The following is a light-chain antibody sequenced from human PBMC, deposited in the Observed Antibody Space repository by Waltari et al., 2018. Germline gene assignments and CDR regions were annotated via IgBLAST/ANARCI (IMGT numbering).Light chain of an antibody. CDR2: EVD. V-gene: IGLV2-23*02. CDR1: SSYVGSSNL. J-gene: IGLJ2*01. Sequence: SALTQPASVSASPGQSIPISCHGSSSYVGSSNLVHWYQQHPGKAPHLLIYEVDKRPSGVSYRFSGSKSGNAASLTISGLQAEDEAHYFCSSYTYGGPWVFGGGTLLTVL. CDR3: SSYTYGGPWV.